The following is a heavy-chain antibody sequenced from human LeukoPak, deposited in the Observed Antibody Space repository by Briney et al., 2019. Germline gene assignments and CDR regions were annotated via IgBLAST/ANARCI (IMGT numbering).Heavy chain of an antibody. J-gene: IGHJ5*02. Sequence: SGPTLVNPTQTLTLTCTFSGFSLTTSGVGVGWIRQPPGKALEWLALIYWTDDKRYSPSLKSRLTITKDTSKNQVVLTMTNMDPVDTATYYCAHRTGPDIVVGSWFDPWGQGTLVTVSS. D-gene: IGHD2-2*01. V-gene: IGHV2-5*01. CDR3: AHRTGPDIVVGSWFDP. CDR2: IYWTDDK. CDR1: GFSLTTSGVG.